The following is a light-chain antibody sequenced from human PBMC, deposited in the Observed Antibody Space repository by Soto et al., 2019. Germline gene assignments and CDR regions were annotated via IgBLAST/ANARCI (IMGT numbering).Light chain of an antibody. Sequence: DVVLTQSPLSLPVTLGQAASLSCRSSQSLVNSDGNTYLTWFQQRPGQSPRRLIYKVSNRDSGVPDRVSGSGSGTDFTLKISRVEAEDVAIYYCMQGTYWPTFGQGTRLEIK. CDR2: KVS. J-gene: IGKJ5*01. CDR3: MQGTYWPT. V-gene: IGKV2-30*01. CDR1: QSLVNSDGNTY.